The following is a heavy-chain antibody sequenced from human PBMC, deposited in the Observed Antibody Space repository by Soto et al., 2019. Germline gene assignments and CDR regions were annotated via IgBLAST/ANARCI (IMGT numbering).Heavy chain of an antibody. Sequence: SETLSLTCTVSGGSVTNSSYYWGWIRQSPGKGLEWIGSVYYRGRSYSKSSVKSRVTISVDTSKNRFSLSLNSVTASDTAAYFCVSQRTTVPTQAYFDYWGPGALVTVSS. CDR1: GGSVTNSSYY. V-gene: IGHV4-39*01. D-gene: IGHD4-17*01. CDR3: VSQRTTVPTQAYFDY. J-gene: IGHJ4*02. CDR2: VYYRGRS.